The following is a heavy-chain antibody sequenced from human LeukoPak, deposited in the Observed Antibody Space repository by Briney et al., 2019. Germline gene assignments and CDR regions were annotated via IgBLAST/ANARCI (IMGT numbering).Heavy chain of an antibody. J-gene: IGHJ5*02. CDR1: GYTFTSYD. V-gene: IGHV1-8*01. Sequence: ASVKVSCKASGYTFTSYDINWVRQATGQGLEWMGWMNPNSGNTGYAQKFQGRVTTTRNTSISTAYMELSSLRSEDTAVYYCARDVAAAGFDPWGQGTLVTVSS. CDR2: MNPNSGNT. D-gene: IGHD6-13*01. CDR3: ARDVAAAGFDP.